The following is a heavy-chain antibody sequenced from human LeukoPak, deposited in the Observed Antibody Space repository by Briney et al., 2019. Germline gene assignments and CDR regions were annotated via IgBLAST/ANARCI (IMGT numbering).Heavy chain of an antibody. J-gene: IGHJ4*02. Sequence: GGSLRLSCAASGFTFSNYWMSWVRQAPGKGLEWVSVIYSGGSTYYADSVKGRFTISRDNSKNTLYLQMNSLRAEDTAEYYCSRGYSYGSEHTFDYWGQGTLVTVSS. CDR3: SRGYSYGSEHTFDY. CDR2: IYSGGST. CDR1: GFTFSNYW. V-gene: IGHV3-66*01. D-gene: IGHD5-18*01.